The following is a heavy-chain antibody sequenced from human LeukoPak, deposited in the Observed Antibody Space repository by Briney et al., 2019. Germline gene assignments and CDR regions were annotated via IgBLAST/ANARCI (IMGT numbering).Heavy chain of an antibody. CDR3: ARGLGGRDF. J-gene: IGHJ4*01. V-gene: IGHV1-2*02. CDR2: INPGSGDT. Sequence: ASVTASCKASGYTFTDFYVHWVRQAPGQGPEWVGWINPGSGDTNQAQKFQDRVTLTRDTSITTAYMEMRRLTLDDTAIYYCARGLGGRDFWGHGTRVTVSS. CDR1: GYTFTDFY. D-gene: IGHD3-16*01.